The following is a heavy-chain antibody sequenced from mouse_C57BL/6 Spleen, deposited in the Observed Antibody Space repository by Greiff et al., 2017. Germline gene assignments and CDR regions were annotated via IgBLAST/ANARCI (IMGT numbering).Heavy chain of an antibody. J-gene: IGHJ3*01. CDR2: IYPSDSET. Sequence: QVQLQQPGAELVRPGSSVKLSCKASGYTFTSYWMDWVKQRPGQGLEWIGNIYPSDSETHYNQKFKDKATLTVDKSSSTAYMQLSSLTSEDSAVYYCARGVYDYDFAYGGQGTLVTVSA. CDR1: GYTFTSYW. V-gene: IGHV1-61*01. D-gene: IGHD2-4*01. CDR3: ARGVYDYDFAY.